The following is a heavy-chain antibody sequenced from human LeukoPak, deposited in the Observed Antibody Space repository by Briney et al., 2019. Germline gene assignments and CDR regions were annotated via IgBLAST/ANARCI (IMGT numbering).Heavy chain of an antibody. CDR3: ARGRGVVVAAATQYWFDP. CDR2: IRGYNGNT. V-gene: IGHV1-18*01. CDR1: GYTFTSYG. D-gene: IGHD2-15*01. J-gene: IGHJ5*02. Sequence: ASVKVSCKASGYTFTSYGISWVRQAPGQGVERMGWIRGYNGNTKYAQKFQGRVTMTTDTSTSTAYMELRSLRSDDTAVYYCARGRGVVVAAATQYWFDPWGQGTLVTVSS.